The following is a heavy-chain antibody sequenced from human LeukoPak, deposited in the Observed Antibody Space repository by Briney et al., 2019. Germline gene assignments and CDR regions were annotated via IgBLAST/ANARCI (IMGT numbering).Heavy chain of an antibody. V-gene: IGHV4-59*11. CDR2: VYYSGTT. CDR3: ARVVETIQWATWFDP. J-gene: IGHJ5*02. CDR1: GDSISSHY. D-gene: IGHD5-24*01. Sequence: SDTLSLTCSVSGDSISSHYWGWIRQTPGKGLEWIGYVYYSGTTVYNPSLRSRVTVSVDTSKNEFSLKLSSMTTADTAVYYCARVVETIQWATWFDPWSQGTLVTVSS.